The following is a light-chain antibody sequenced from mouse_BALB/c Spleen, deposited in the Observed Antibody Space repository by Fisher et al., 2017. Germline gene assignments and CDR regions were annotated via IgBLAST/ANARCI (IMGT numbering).Light chain of an antibody. CDR3: QQWSSNPPT. CDR1: SSVNY. J-gene: IGKJ5*01. Sequence: VMTQTPAIMSASLGEKVTMSCRASSSVNYMYWYQQKSDASPKLWIYDTSKLASGVPARFSSSGSGTSYSLTISSMEAEDAATYYCQQWSSNPPTFGAGTKLELK. CDR2: DTS. V-gene: IGKV4-59*01.